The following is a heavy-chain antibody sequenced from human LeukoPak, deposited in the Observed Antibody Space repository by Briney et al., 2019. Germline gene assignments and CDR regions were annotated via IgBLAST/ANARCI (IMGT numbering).Heavy chain of an antibody. D-gene: IGHD2-2*01. J-gene: IGHJ4*02. V-gene: IGHV5-51*01. CDR3: ARASGIVVVPSAYGGYFHY. CDR1: GYSFTNYW. CDR2: IYPGDSDT. Sequence: GESLKIPRKGSGYSFTNYWIGWVRQMPGKGLEWVGVIYPGDSDTRYSPSFQGQVTISADKSISTAYLQWSSLKASDIAMYYCARASGIVVVPSAYGGYFHYWGQGTLVTVSS.